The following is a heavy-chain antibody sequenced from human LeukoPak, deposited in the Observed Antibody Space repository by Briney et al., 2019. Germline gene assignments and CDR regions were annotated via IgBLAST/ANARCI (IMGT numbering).Heavy chain of an antibody. CDR2: MNPNSGYT. D-gene: IGHD6-19*01. J-gene: IGHJ4*02. CDR1: GYTFANYD. CDR3: ARTPSSSGLVWLDY. Sequence: ASVKVSCKASGYTFANYDINWVRQATGQGLEWMGWMNPNSGYTGHAQKFQGRVTMTRNTSISTAYMELISLRSEDTAVYYCARTPSSSGLVWLDYWGQGTLVAVSS. V-gene: IGHV1-8*01.